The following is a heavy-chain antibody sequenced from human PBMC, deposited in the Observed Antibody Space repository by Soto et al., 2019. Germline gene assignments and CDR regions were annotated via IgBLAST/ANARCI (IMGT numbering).Heavy chain of an antibody. CDR3: ARSAYSSEYYFDY. D-gene: IGHD6-19*01. J-gene: IGHJ4*02. V-gene: IGHV3-30*03. CDR2: ISYDGSNK. Sequence: QVQLVESGGGVVQPGRSLRLSCAASGFTFSSYGMHWVRQAPGKGLEWVAVISYDGSNKYYADSVKGRFTISRDNSKNTLYLQMNSLRAEDTVVYYCARSAYSSEYYFDYWGQGTLVTVSS. CDR1: GFTFSSYG.